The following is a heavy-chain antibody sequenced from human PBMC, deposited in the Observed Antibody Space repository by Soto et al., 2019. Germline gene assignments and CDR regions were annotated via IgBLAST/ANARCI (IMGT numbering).Heavy chain of an antibody. D-gene: IGHD4-17*01. J-gene: IGHJ4*02. CDR2: IKSKTDGGTA. V-gene: IGHV3-15*01. CDR3: AYGDYGDY. CDR1: GFTFSSYA. Sequence: GGSLRLSCAASGFTFSSYAMSWVRQAPGKGLEWIGRIKSKTDGGTADYAAPVKGRFSVSRDDSKSTLYLQMNSLKVEDTAVYYCAYGDYGDYWGPGTLVTVSS.